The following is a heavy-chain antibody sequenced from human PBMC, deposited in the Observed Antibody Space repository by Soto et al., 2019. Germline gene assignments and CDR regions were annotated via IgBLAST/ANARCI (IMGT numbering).Heavy chain of an antibody. CDR2: IFYSGST. CDR3: ARQYYYGSGSFGY. J-gene: IGHJ4*02. V-gene: IGHV4-39*01. D-gene: IGHD3-10*01. Sequence: PSETLSLTCTVSGGSVSSSSYSWGWIRQPPGQGLEWIGNIFYSGSTYYNPSLESRVTISVDTSKNHFSLKLSSVTAADTAVYYCARQYYYGSGSFGYWGQGTLVTVSS. CDR1: GGSVSSSSYS.